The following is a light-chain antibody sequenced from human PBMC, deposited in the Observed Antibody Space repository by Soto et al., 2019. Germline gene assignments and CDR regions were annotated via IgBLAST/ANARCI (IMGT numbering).Light chain of an antibody. Sequence: SYELTQPPSVSVSPGQTASITCSGGKLGDKFTCWYRQKPGQSPVLLIYQDTRRPSGIPERFSGSNSGNTTTLTISGTQAMDEADYYCQAWDSVSDVVFGGGTKLTVL. V-gene: IGLV3-1*01. CDR3: QAWDSVSDVV. CDR1: KLGDKF. J-gene: IGLJ2*01. CDR2: QDT.